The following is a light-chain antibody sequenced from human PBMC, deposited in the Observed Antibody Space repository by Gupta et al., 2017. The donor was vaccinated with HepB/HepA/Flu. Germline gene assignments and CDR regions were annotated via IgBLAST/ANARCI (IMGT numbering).Light chain of an antibody. CDR3: QVWDWTANHVV. J-gene: IGLJ2*01. Sequence: SYVLTQPPSVSVAPGKTATITCVGDNIGSKSVHWYQQKPGQAPVVAIYYDRDRPSGIPERFSGSNSGNTATVTTSRVEGGDEADYYCQVWDWTANHVVFGGGTKLTVL. CDR1: NIGSKS. V-gene: IGLV3-21*04. CDR2: YDR.